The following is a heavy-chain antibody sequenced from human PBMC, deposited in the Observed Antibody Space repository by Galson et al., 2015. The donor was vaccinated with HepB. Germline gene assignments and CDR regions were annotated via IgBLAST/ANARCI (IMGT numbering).Heavy chain of an antibody. CDR2: IIQDGSEK. V-gene: IGHV3-7*03. CDR3: AGGDGWVFNC. D-gene: IGHD5-24*01. Sequence: SLRLSCAASGFTFSTFWMSWFRQAPGKGLEWVANIIQDGSEKYSVDSVKGRFTISRDNAKNSLYLQMNNLRAEDTAVYFCAGGDGWVFNCWGQGTLVTVSS. CDR1: GFTFSTFW. J-gene: IGHJ4*02.